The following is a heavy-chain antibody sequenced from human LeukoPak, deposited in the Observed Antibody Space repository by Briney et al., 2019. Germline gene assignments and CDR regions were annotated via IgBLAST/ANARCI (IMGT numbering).Heavy chain of an antibody. CDR1: GFTFSSYA. D-gene: IGHD3-22*01. Sequence: SGGSLRLSCAASGFTFSSYAMSWVRQAPGKGLEWVSSITDGGGTTYYADSVKGRFTISRDNSKNTLYLQLSSLRADDTAVYFCAKSYRTFGSSGFYHFDYWGPGTLVTVSS. CDR2: ITDGGGTT. CDR3: AKSYRTFGSSGFYHFDY. V-gene: IGHV3-23*01. J-gene: IGHJ4*02.